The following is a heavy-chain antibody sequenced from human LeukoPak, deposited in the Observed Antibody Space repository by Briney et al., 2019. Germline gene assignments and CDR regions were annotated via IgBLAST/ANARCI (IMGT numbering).Heavy chain of an antibody. Sequence: GGSLRLSCAVSGFSVSNNYMNWVRQAPGKGLEWVSLIYSRGGTSYADSVRGRFTISRDSSKNTLFLQMNSLRVEDTAVYYCARDPPGIAASGTYYWGQGTLVTVSS. J-gene: IGHJ4*02. D-gene: IGHD6-13*01. CDR3: ARDPPGIAASGTYY. V-gene: IGHV3-53*01. CDR1: GFSVSNNY. CDR2: IYSRGGT.